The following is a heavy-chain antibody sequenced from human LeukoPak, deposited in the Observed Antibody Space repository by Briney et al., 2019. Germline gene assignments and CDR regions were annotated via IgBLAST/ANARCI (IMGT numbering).Heavy chain of an antibody. D-gene: IGHD2-21*01. Sequence: SETLSLTCSVPGGFISSHYWRWLRQPPARGGQGVEYVYFGWYTKHHHSLKSRLTISRDTSRNRFSLSLISVTAADTAVYYCASGPITPLFFDHWGKGSLVIVSS. CDR2: VYFGWYT. J-gene: IGHJ4*02. CDR1: GGFISSHY. V-gene: IGHV4-59*11. CDR3: ASGPITPLFFDH.